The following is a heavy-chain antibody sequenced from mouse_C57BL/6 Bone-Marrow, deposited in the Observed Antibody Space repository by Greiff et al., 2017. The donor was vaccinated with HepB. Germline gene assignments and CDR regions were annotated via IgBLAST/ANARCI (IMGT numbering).Heavy chain of an antibody. CDR3: AREGIRFDY. Sequence: EVQVVESGPGLVKPSQSLSLTCSVTGYSITSGYYWNWIRQFPGNKLEWMGYISYDGSNNYNPSLKNRISITRDTSKNQFFLKLKSVTTEDTATYYCAREGIRFDYWGQGTTLTVSS. D-gene: IGHD5-2*01. V-gene: IGHV3-6*01. CDR1: GYSITSGYY. CDR2: ISYDGSN. J-gene: IGHJ2*01.